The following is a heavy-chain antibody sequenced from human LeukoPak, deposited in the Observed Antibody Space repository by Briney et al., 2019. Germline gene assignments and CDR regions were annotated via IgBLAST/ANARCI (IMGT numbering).Heavy chain of an antibody. J-gene: IGHJ4*02. CDR3: ARGTALPGVDY. D-gene: IGHD3-10*01. V-gene: IGHV3-7*01. Sequence: GGSLRLSCAASGFTFSNSWMNWFRQAPGRLEWVANINHDGSEKNYVDSVEGRFTIIRDNTKKSLYLQLNSLGAEDTAVYYCARGTALPGVDYWGQGTLVIVSS. CDR2: INHDGSEK. CDR1: GFTFSNSW.